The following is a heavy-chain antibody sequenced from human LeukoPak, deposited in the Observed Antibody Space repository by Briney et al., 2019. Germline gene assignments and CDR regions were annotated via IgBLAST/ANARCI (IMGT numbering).Heavy chain of an antibody. J-gene: IGHJ4*02. CDR2: IYHSGST. V-gene: IGHV4-4*02. CDR3: ASSSGYSYVRPFDY. D-gene: IGHD5-18*01. Sequence: SETLSLTCAVSGGSISSSNWWSWVRQPPGKGLEWIGEIYHSGSTNYNPSLKSRVTISVDKSKNQFSLKLSSVTAADTAVYYCASSSGYSYVRPFDYWGQGTLVTVSS. CDR1: GGSISSSNW.